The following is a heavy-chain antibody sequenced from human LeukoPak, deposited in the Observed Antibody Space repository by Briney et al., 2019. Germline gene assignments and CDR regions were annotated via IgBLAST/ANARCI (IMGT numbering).Heavy chain of an antibody. D-gene: IGHD1-26*01. CDR3: ATGTHPGN. Sequence: GGSLRLSCAASGFTVSNNYMNWVRQAPGKGLEWIAVIYSGGSTFHADSVKGRFIISRDNSKNTLYLQMNSLRVEDTAVYYCATGTHPGNWGQGTLVTVSS. V-gene: IGHV3-66*01. J-gene: IGHJ4*02. CDR1: GFTVSNNY. CDR2: IYSGGST.